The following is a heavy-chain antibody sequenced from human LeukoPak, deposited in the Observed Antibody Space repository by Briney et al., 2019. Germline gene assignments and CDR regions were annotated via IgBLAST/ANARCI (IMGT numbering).Heavy chain of an antibody. D-gene: IGHD3-10*01. J-gene: IGHJ6*03. CDR3: ARSELGYNYYYMDV. V-gene: IGHV3-30*03. CDR1: GFTFSSYS. CDR2: IQYDGSNE. Sequence: GGSLRLSCAASGFTFSSYSMNWVRQAPGKGLEWVAYIQYDGSNEQYAHSVKGRFRISRDSSKNILYLQMNSLRAEDTAVYYCARSELGYNYYYMDVWGKGTTVTISS.